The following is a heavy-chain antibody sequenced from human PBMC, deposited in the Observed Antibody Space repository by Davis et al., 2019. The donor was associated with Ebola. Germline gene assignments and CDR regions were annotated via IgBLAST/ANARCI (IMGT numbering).Heavy chain of an antibody. J-gene: IGHJ3*01. CDR1: GFTFTSSA. D-gene: IGHD4-17*01. Sequence: AASVKVSCKASGFTFTSSAIQWVRQARGQSLEWIGSIVAGSGTTRYAPKFQETVTITRDMSTSTAYMELSGLRSEDTAVYYCAASVTILAFDFWGQGTVVTVSS. V-gene: IGHV1-58*02. CDR2: IVAGSGTT. CDR3: AASVTILAFDF.